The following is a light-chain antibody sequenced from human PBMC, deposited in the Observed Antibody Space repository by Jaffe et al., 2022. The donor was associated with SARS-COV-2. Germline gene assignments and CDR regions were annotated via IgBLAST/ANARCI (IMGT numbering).Light chain of an antibody. CDR3: SSYTSSSTRV. J-gene: IGLJ3*02. V-gene: IGLV2-14*03. Sequence: QSALTQPASVSGSPGQSITISCTGTSSDVGAYNSVSWYQQHPGKAPKLMIYDVSYRPSGVSNRFSGSKSGNTASLTISGLQAEDEADYYCSSYTSSSTRVFGGGTKLTVL. CDR1: SSDVGAYNS. CDR2: DVS.